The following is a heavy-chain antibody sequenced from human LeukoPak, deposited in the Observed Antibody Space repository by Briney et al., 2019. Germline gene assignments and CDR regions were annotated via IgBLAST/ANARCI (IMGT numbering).Heavy chain of an antibody. CDR1: GGSISSYY. J-gene: IGHJ4*02. CDR2: IYYSGST. CDR3: ARALRGYSYGYIFDY. V-gene: IGHV4-59*01. D-gene: IGHD5-18*01. Sequence: SETLSLTCTVSGGSISSYYWSWIRQPPGKGLEWIGNIYYSGSTNYNPSLKSRVTISVDTSKNQFSLKLSSVTAADTAVYYCARALRGYSYGYIFDYWGQGTLVTVSS.